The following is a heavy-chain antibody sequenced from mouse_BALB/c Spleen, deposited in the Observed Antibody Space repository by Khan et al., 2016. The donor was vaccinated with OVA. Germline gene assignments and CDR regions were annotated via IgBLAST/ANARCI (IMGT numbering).Heavy chain of an antibody. CDR2: INPTSGYT. CDR1: GYTFTTYW. D-gene: IGHD2-14*01. V-gene: IGHV1-7*01. J-gene: IGHJ2*01. CDR3: TRDRIDY. Sequence: VQLQESGAELAKPGASVKMSCKASGYTFTTYWMHWVKQRPGQGLEWIGYINPTSGYTDYNEKFKDRATLSADKSSSTAYMQLSSLTSEDSAVYYWTRDRIDYWGQGTPLTVSP.